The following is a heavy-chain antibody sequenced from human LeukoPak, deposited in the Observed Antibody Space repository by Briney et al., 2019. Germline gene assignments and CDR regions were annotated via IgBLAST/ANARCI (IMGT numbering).Heavy chain of an antibody. D-gene: IGHD6-6*01. Sequence: GGSLRLSCAASGFTFRSYSMNWVRQAPGKGLEWVSSISSSSSYIYYADSVKGRFTISRDNAKNSLYLQMNSLRAEDTAVYYCAREKSIAASTSFDYWGQGTLVTVSS. J-gene: IGHJ4*02. V-gene: IGHV3-21*01. CDR3: AREKSIAASTSFDY. CDR1: GFTFRSYS. CDR2: ISSSSSYI.